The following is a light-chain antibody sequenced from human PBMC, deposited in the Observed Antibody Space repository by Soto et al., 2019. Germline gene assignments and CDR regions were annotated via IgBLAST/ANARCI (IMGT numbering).Light chain of an antibody. V-gene: IGLV2-14*01. CDR2: EVT. Sequence: QSALGQPASVSGSPGQTITISCTGTSTDVGGYNAVSWYQHHPGKAPKLIIYEVTHRPSGVSDRFSASKSGNTASLTISGLQAEDDAHYYCNSFRVSHLYVFGTGTKVTVL. CDR3: NSFRVSHLYV. CDR1: STDVGGYNA. J-gene: IGLJ1*01.